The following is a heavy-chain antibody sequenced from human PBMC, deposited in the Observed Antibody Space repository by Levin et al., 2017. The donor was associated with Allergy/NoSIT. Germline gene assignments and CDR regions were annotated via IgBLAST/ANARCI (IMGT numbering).Heavy chain of an antibody. Sequence: GGSLRLSCAASGFTFSTYAMHWVRQAPGKGLEWVALISYHGSDKYYAESVKGRFSISRDSSRNILFLQMNSLRAEDTAVYFCPKALSGYGSVDYYYYGMDVWGQGTTVTVSS. CDR1: GFTFSTYA. J-gene: IGHJ6*02. CDR3: PKALSGYGSVDYYYYGMDV. V-gene: IGHV3-30*18. D-gene: IGHD2-15*01. CDR2: ISYHGSDK.